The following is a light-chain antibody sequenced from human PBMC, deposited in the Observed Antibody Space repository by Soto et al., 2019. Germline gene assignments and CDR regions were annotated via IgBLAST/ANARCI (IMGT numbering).Light chain of an antibody. CDR2: KAS. V-gene: IGKV1-5*03. CDR3: QQYNSHST. Sequence: DIQMTQSPSTLSASVGDRVTITCRASQSISNWLAWYQQKPGEAPKLLIYKASILESGVPSRFSGSGSGTEFTLTISSLQPDDFATDYCQQYNSHSTFGQGTKVEIK. J-gene: IGKJ1*01. CDR1: QSISNW.